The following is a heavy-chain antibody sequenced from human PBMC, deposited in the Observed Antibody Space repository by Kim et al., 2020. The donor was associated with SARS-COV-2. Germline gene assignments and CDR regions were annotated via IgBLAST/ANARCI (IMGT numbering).Heavy chain of an antibody. J-gene: IGHJ4*02. Sequence: ADSVKGRFTISRNNSKNTLYLQMSSLRAEETAVYYCGKKRAGDLSLDYWGQGTLVTVSS. CDR3: GKKRAGDLSLDY. V-gene: IGHV3-64D*09.